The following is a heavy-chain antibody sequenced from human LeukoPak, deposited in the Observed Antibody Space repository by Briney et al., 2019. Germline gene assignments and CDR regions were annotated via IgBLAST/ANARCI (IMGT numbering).Heavy chain of an antibody. CDR2: ISSSSSYI. V-gene: IGHV3-21*01. Sequence: GGSLRLSCAASGFTFSSYSMNWVRQPPGKGLEWVSSISSSSSYIYYADSVKGRFTISRDNAKNSLYLQMNSLRAEDTAVYYCARGVVPTPYYFDYWGQGTLVTVSS. CDR1: GFTFSSYS. J-gene: IGHJ4*02. D-gene: IGHD2-2*01. CDR3: ARGVVPTPYYFDY.